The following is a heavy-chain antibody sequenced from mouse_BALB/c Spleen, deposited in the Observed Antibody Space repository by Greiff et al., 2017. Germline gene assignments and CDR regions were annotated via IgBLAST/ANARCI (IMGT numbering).Heavy chain of an antibody. J-gene: IGHJ4*01. CDR3: ARDPRPMDY. V-gene: IGHV5-6-3*01. CDR1: GFTFSSYG. CDR2: INSNGGST. Sequence: EVKLVESGGGLVQPGGSLKLSCAASGFTFSSYGMSWVRQTPDKRLELVATINSNGGSTYYPDSVKGRFTISRDNAKNTLYLQMSSLKSEDTAMYYCARDPRPMDYWGQGTSVTVSS.